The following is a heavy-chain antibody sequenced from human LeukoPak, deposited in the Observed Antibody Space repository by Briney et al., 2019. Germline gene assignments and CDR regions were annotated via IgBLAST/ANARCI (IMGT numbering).Heavy chain of an antibody. CDR1: GGTFSSYA. CDR2: IIPIIGTA. J-gene: IGHJ4*02. D-gene: IGHD3-22*01. V-gene: IGHV1-69*05. Sequence: SVKVSCKASGGTFSSYAISWVRQAPGQGLEWMGGIIPIIGTANYAQKFQGRVTITTDESTSTAYMELSSLRSEDTAVYYCAMTSSGYYYMWGQGTLVTVSS. CDR3: AMTSSGYYYM.